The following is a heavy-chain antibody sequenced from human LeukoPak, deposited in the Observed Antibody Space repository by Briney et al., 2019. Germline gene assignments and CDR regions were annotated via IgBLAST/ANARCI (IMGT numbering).Heavy chain of an antibody. D-gene: IGHD3-16*02. CDR2: IYYSGST. J-gene: IGHJ3*02. CDR1: GGSIRSHY. V-gene: IGHV4-59*11. CDR3: ARVLSWAFDI. Sequence: SETLSLTCTASGGSIRSHYWSLIRQPPGKGLEWVGYIYYSGSTSDNPSLKSRVTISVDTSKNQLSLKLSSVTAADTAVYYCARVLSWAFDIWGQGTMVTVSS.